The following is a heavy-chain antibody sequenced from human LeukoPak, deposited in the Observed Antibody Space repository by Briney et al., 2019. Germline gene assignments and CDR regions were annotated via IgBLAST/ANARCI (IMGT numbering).Heavy chain of an antibody. J-gene: IGHJ4*02. CDR3: AREASYYDSSGYQGGYFDY. V-gene: IGHV1-46*01. CDR1: GYTFTSYY. D-gene: IGHD3-22*01. Sequence: ASVKVSCKASGYTFTSYYMHWVRQAPGQGLEWMGIINPSGGSTSYAQKFQGRVTMTRDMSTSTVYMELGSLRSEDTAVYYCAREASYYDSSGYQGGYFDYWGQGTLVTVSS. CDR2: INPSGGST.